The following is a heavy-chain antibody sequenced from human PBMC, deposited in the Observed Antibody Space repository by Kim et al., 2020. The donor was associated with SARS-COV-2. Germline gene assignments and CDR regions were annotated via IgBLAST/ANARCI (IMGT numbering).Heavy chain of an antibody. CDR2: LTRYFRST. J-gene: IGHJ4*02. V-gene: IGHV3-74*01. D-gene: IGHD1-26*01. Sequence: GGSLRLSCAASGFTFSSYWLHWVRPSPFPLLVFFSLLTRYFRSTLYADSVKGRFTISRDNAKNTLYLQMNSLRAEDTAVYYCARDGYIVGAHYYFDYWGQGTLVTVAS. CDR3: ARDGYIVGAHYYFDY. CDR1: GFTFSSYW.